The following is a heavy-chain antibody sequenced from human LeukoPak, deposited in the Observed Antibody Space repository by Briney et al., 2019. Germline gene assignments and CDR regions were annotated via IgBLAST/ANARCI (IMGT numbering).Heavy chain of an antibody. V-gene: IGHV3-30*02. Sequence: GGSLRLSCAASGFTFSSYGMHWVRQAPGKGLEWVAFIRYDGSNKYFADSVKGRFTISRDNAKNSLYLQMNSLRAEDTAVYYCARTRHYYYDSSGYYSGCDYWGQGTLVTVSS. J-gene: IGHJ4*02. CDR1: GFTFSSYG. D-gene: IGHD3-22*01. CDR3: ARTRHYYYDSSGYYSGCDY. CDR2: IRYDGSNK.